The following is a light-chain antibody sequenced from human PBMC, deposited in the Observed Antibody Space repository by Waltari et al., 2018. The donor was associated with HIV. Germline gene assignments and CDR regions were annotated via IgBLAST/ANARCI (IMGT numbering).Light chain of an antibody. Sequence: EIVMTQSPPTLSVSPGQRVTLSCRAVQSISPKVAWYQQRPGHAPRLLIYEAATRPTGIPARFSGSGSGTEFSLTISSLQSEDFATYFCQQYDSGPRGITFGQGTMLEIK. CDR3: QQYDSGPRGIT. J-gene: IGKJ2*01. CDR2: EAA. V-gene: IGKV3-15*01. CDR1: QSISPK.